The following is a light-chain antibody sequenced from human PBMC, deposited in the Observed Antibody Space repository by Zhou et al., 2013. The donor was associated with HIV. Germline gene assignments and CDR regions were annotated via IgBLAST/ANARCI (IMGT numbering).Light chain of an antibody. V-gene: IGKV1-17*01. Sequence: DIQMTQSPSSLSASVGDRVTITCRTSQSVSNFFAWYQQKPGQAPILLIHGASNLQSGVPSRFSGSGSGTEFTLTISSLQPEDFATYYCLQHNSYPRTFGQGTNVEIK. J-gene: IGKJ1*01. CDR2: GAS. CDR1: QSVSNF. CDR3: LQHNSYPRT.